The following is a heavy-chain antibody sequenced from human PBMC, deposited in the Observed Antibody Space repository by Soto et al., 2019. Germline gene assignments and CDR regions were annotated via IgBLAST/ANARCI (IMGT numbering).Heavy chain of an antibody. CDR3: ARGYYDFWSGYYSPAPGYGMDV. J-gene: IGHJ6*02. D-gene: IGHD3-3*01. CDR1: GFTFSSYS. CDR2: IRSSSSTI. V-gene: IGHV3-48*02. Sequence: GGSLRLSCAASGFTFSSYSMNWVRQAPGKGLEWVSYIRSSSSTIYYADSVKGRFTISRDNAKNSLYLQMNSLRDEDTTVYYCARGYYDFWSGYYSPAPGYGMDVWGQGTTVTVSS.